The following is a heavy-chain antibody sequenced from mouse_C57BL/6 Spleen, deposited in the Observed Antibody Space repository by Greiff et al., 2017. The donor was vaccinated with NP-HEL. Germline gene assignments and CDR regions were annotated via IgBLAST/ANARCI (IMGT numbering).Heavy chain of an antibody. CDR1: GYTFTDYY. CDR3: ARDGSSPGHWYFDV. CDR2: INPNNGGT. V-gene: IGHV1-26*01. J-gene: IGHJ1*03. Sequence: EVQLQQSGPELVKPGASVKISCKASGYTFTDYYMNWVKQSHGKSLEWIGDINPNNGGTSYNQKFKGKATLTVDKSSSTAYMELRSLTSEDSAVYYCARDGSSPGHWYFDVWGTGTTVTVSS. D-gene: IGHD1-1*01.